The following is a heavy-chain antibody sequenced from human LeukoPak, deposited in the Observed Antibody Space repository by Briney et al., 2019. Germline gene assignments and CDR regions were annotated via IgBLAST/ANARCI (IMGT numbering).Heavy chain of an antibody. CDR2: IYYSGST. V-gene: IGHV4-39*01. J-gene: IGHJ4*02. CDR1: GGSISSSSYY. D-gene: IGHD3-10*01. Sequence: SDTLSLTCTVSGGSISSSSYYWGWIRQPPGKGREWIGSIYYSGSTYYNPSLKSRVTISVDTSKNQFSLKLSSVTAADTAVYYCARRAMVRGGTYFDYWGQGTLVTVSS. CDR3: ARRAMVRGGTYFDY.